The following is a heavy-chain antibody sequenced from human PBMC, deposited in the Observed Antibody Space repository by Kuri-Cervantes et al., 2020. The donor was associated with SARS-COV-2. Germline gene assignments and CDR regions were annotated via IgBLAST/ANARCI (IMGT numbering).Heavy chain of an antibody. Sequence: SETLSLTCTVSGGSISSYYWSRIRQPPGKGLEWIGEINHSGSTNYNPSLKSRVTISVDTSKNQFSLKLSSVTAADTAVYYCARGTLGITMIVVVNAYYYYGMDVWGQGTTVTVSS. J-gene: IGHJ6*02. CDR2: INHSGST. V-gene: IGHV4-34*01. CDR3: ARGTLGITMIVVVNAYYYYGMDV. D-gene: IGHD3-22*01. CDR1: GGSISSYY.